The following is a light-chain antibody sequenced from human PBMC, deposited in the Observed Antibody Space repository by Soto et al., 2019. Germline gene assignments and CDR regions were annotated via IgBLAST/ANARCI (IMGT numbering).Light chain of an antibody. Sequence: DIQMTQSPSTIHPSFGPTVTITCWASQSISGWLAWYQQKPGKAPNLLIYDASSLESGVPSRFSGSGSGTEFTLTISSLQPDDFATYYCQQYNSYPITFGQGTRLEIK. CDR1: QSISGW. CDR2: DAS. J-gene: IGKJ5*01. V-gene: IGKV1-5*01. CDR3: QQYNSYPIT.